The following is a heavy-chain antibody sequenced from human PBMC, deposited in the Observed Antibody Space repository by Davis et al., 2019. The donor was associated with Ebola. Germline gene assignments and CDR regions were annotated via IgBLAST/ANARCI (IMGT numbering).Heavy chain of an antibody. Sequence: SQTLSLTCAISGDSVSSNSVVWNWIRQSPSRGLEWLGRTYYRSKWYNDYAVSVKSRITINPDTSKNQFSLKLSSVTAADTAVYYCARHDYGDYGMDYWGQGTLVTVSS. V-gene: IGHV6-1*01. CDR3: ARHDYGDYGMDY. CDR2: TYYRSKWYN. CDR1: GDSVSSNSVV. D-gene: IGHD4-17*01. J-gene: IGHJ4*02.